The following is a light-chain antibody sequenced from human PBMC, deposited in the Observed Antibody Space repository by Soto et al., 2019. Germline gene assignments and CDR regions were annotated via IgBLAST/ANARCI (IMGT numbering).Light chain of an antibody. CDR1: QGISNY. Sequence: DIQLTQSPSFLPASVGDRVTITCRASQGISNYLAWYQQKPGKAPGLLMYAASTLQRGVSSRFSGSGSGKEFTLTISNLQPEDFETYYCQQLNSYPLTFGGGTKLDIK. CDR3: QQLNSYPLT. CDR2: AAS. J-gene: IGKJ4*01. V-gene: IGKV1-9*01.